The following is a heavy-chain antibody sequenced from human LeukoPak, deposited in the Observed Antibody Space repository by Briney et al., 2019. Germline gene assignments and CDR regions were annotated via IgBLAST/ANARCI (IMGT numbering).Heavy chain of an antibody. Sequence: GGSLRLSCAASGFTFSSYEMNWVRQAPGKGLEWVSYISSSGSTIYYADSVKGRFTISRDNAKNSLYLQMNSLRAEDTAVYYCARASPNPPAIAAAMKRYYYGMDVWGQGTTVTVSS. CDR1: GFTFSSYE. CDR2: ISSSGSTI. D-gene: IGHD6-13*01. J-gene: IGHJ6*02. CDR3: ARASPNPPAIAAAMKRYYYGMDV. V-gene: IGHV3-48*03.